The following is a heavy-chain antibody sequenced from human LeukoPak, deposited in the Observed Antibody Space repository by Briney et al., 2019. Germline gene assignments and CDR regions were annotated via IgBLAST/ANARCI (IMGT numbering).Heavy chain of an antibody. CDR3: ARTTYYYGSGSYPADY. CDR2: ISAYNGNT. CDR1: GYTFTSYG. Sequence: ASVKVPCKASGYTFTSYGISWVRQAPGQGLEWMGWISAYNGNTNYAQKPQGRVTMTTDTSTSTAYMELRSLRSDDTAVYYCARTTYYYGSGSYPADYWGQGTLVTVSS. V-gene: IGHV1-18*01. D-gene: IGHD3-10*01. J-gene: IGHJ4*02.